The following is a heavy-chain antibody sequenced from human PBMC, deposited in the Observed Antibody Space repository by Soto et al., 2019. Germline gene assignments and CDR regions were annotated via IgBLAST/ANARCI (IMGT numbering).Heavy chain of an antibody. D-gene: IGHD5-18*01. V-gene: IGHV3-30-3*01. CDR3: ARDPLWGTAMVLWYFDL. Sequence: QVQLVESGGGVVQPGRSLRLSCAASGFTFSSYAMHWVRQAPGKGLEWVAVISYDGSNKYYADSVKGRFTISRDTSKNTLYRHRNSLRAEDTAVYYCARDPLWGTAMVLWYFDLWGRGTLVTVSS. CDR2: ISYDGSNK. J-gene: IGHJ2*01. CDR1: GFTFSSYA.